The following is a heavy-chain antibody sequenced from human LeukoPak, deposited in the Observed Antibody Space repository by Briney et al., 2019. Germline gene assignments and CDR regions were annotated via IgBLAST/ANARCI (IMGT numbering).Heavy chain of an antibody. CDR2: MNANTGNA. CDR3: ARALTDYDVLIHYYFDY. V-gene: IGHV1-8*01. Sequence: ASVKVSCKASGYTFTRYDINWVRQATGQGLEWMGWMNANTGNAYSARKFQGRVTMTRDTSISTAYMELSSLTSEDTAVYYCARALTDYDVLIHYYFDYWGQGALVTVSS. D-gene: IGHD3-22*01. CDR1: GYTFTRYD. J-gene: IGHJ4*02.